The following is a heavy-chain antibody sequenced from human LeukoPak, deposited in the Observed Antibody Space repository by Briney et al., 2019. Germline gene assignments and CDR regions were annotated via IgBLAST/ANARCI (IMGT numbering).Heavy chain of an antibody. CDR2: INHSGST. D-gene: IGHD4-17*01. V-gene: IGHV4-34*01. J-gene: IGHJ5*02. CDR1: GGSFSGYY. CDR3: ARAVTTGRTTWFDP. Sequence: PSETLSLTCAVYGGSFSGYYWSWIRQPPGKGLEWIGEINHSGSTNYNPSLKSRVTISVDTSKNQFSLKLSSVTAADTAVYYCARAVTTGRTTWFDPWGQETLVTVSS.